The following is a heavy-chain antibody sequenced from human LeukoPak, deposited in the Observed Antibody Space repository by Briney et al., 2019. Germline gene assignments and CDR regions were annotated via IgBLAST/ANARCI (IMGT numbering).Heavy chain of an antibody. V-gene: IGHV3-33*01. D-gene: IGHD2-15*01. CDR1: GFTFSRYG. CDR3: ERWSLDATEEHDY. Sequence: GRSLRLSCVVSGFTFSRYGMHWVRQAPGKGLEWVAVIWYDGSKKYYVDSVKGRFTITRDSSKNTLYPQMNSLSPEDAAVYYCERWSLDATEEHDYWGQGTLVTVSS. J-gene: IGHJ4*02. CDR2: IWYDGSKK.